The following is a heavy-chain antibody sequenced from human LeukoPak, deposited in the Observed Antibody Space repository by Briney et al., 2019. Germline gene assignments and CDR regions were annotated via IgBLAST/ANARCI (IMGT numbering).Heavy chain of an antibody. V-gene: IGHV1-2*02. Sequence: ASVKVSCKASGYTFTGYYMHWVRQAPGQGLEWMGWINPNSGGTNYAQKFQGRVTMTRDTSISTAYMELSRLRSDDTAVYYCARGEYHQDGIGYNRFDNWGQGALVTVSS. CDR2: INPNSGGT. J-gene: IGHJ4*02. CDR3: ARGEYHQDGIGYNRFDN. CDR1: GYTFTGYY. D-gene: IGHD5-24*01.